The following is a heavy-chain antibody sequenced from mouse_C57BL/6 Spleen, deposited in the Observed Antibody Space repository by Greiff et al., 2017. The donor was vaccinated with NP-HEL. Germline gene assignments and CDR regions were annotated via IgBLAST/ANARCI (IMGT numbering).Heavy chain of an antibody. CDR1: GYTFTSYW. J-gene: IGHJ3*01. Sequence: QVQLQQPGAELVRPGSSVKLSCKASGYTFTSYWMHWVKQRPIQGLEWIGNIDPSDSETHYNQKFKDKATLTVDKSSSTAYMQISSLTSEDSAVYYCARQDGSSPPGFAYWGQGTLVTVSA. CDR2: IDPSDSET. V-gene: IGHV1-52*01. CDR3: ARQDGSSPPGFAY. D-gene: IGHD1-1*01.